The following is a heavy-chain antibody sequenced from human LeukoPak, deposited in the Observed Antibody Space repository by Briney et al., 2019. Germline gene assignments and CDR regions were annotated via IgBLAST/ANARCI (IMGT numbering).Heavy chain of an antibody. V-gene: IGHV4-59*01. CDR2: ISDSGST. CDR3: ARGGSNYDLLTGSYYFDF. D-gene: IGHD3-9*01. J-gene: IGHJ4*02. CDR1: GDSTRSYY. Sequence: SETLSLTCAVSGDSTRSYYWSWIRQPPGKGLEWIGYISDSGSTKYNPSLESRVTISVDTSKNQFSLKLTSVTAADTAVYYCARGGSNYDLLTGSYYFDFWGQGTLVTVSS.